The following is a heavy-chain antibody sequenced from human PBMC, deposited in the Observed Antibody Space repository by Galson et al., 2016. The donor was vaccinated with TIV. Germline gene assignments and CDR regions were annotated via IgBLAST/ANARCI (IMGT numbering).Heavy chain of an antibody. CDR2: IYHSGMT. D-gene: IGHD3-22*01. CDR1: GYSISSGYF. J-gene: IGHJ4*02. CDR3: MRDRSTYYFDSSGYSPFDY. Sequence: LSLTCGVSGYSISSGYFWGWIRQPPGKGLEWIGSIYHSGMTYYNPSLESRVTISVDTSKNQFSLKLSSVTAADTAVYYCMRDRSTYYFDSSGYSPFDYWGQGTLVTVSS. V-gene: IGHV4-38-2*02.